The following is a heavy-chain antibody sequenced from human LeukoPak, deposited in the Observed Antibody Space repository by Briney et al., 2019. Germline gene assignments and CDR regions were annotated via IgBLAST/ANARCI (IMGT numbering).Heavy chain of an antibody. CDR3: AKPPYSSSWYQGMDV. J-gene: IGHJ6*02. V-gene: IGHV3-23*01. CDR1: GFTFSSYA. CDR2: ISGSGGST. D-gene: IGHD6-13*01. Sequence: GGSLRLSCAASGFTFSSYAMSWVRQAPGKGLEWVSAISGSGGSTYYADSVKGRFTISRDNSKNTLYLQMNSLRAEDTAVYYCAKPPYSSSWYQGMDVWGQGTTVTVSS.